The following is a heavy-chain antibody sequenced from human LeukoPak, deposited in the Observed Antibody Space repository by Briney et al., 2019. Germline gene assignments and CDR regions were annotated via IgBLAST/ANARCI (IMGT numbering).Heavy chain of an antibody. D-gene: IGHD3-22*01. CDR3: AKYLSGSFDY. CDR2: ISYDGRNK. Sequence: GGSLRLPCAASGFTFSTYNIHWVRQAPGKGLEWVAVISYDGRNKYYADSVKGRFTISRDNSKNTLYLQMNSLRAEDTAVYYCAKYLSGSFDYWGQGTLVTVSS. CDR1: GFTFSTYN. V-gene: IGHV3-30*18. J-gene: IGHJ4*02.